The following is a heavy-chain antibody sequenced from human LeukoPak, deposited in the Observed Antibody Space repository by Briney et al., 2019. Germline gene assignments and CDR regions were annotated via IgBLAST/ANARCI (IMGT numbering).Heavy chain of an antibody. Sequence: GGPLSLSCAASGFTFSRYWIHWVRQAPGKGLVWVSRINTDGSSTTYERSAKGRFTISRENAKNTLYLQMNSLRAEDTAVYYCARSAYYDRSGYYHDYWGQGTLVTVSS. V-gene: IGHV3-74*03. J-gene: IGHJ4*01. D-gene: IGHD3-22*01. CDR1: GFTFSRYW. CDR2: INTDGSST. CDR3: ARSAYYDRSGYYHDY.